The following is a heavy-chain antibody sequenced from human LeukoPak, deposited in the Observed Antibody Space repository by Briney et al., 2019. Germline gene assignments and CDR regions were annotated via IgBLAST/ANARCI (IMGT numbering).Heavy chain of an antibody. D-gene: IGHD3-10*01. J-gene: IGHJ4*02. CDR3: VLNMVGGQIFDF. V-gene: IGHV3-7*01. CDR2: IKRHGSEK. CDR1: GFTFSHYW. Sequence: GGSLRLSCAASGFTFSHYWMSWVRQAPGKGLEWVADIKRHGSEKHYVDAVKGRFTISRDNAKNSLYLQMNSLRAEDTAAYYCVLNMVGGQIFDFWGQGTLVAVSS.